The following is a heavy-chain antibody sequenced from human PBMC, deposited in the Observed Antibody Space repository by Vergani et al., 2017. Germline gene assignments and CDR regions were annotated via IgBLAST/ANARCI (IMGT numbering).Heavy chain of an antibody. Sequence: QVQLVQSGAELKKPGASVSVSCKGSSHTFQTYGISWVRQAPGKGLEWMAWIRPYTGHTIYAQKFQDRVTMTAYTSTNTAYMELRSLRSADTAVYFCARVAPSNSEVTPTAFDVWGQGTMVTVSS. D-gene: IGHD1-1*01. V-gene: IGHV1-18*01. J-gene: IGHJ3*01. CDR3: ARVAPSNSEVTPTAFDV. CDR1: SHTFQTYG. CDR2: IRPYTGHT.